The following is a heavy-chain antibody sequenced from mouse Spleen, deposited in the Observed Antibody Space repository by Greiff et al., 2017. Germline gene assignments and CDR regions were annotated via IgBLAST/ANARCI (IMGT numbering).Heavy chain of an antibody. Sequence: QVQLQQSGPELVKPGASVKMSCKASGYTFTDYVISWVKQRTGQGLEWIGEIYPGSGSTYYNEKFKGKATLTADKPSNTAYMQLSSLTSEDSAVYFCARRTGTWYFDVWGAGTTVTVSS. CDR2: IYPGSGST. CDR3: ARRTGTWYFDV. CDR1: GYTFTDYV. D-gene: IGHD4-1*01. V-gene: IGHV1-77*01. J-gene: IGHJ1*01.